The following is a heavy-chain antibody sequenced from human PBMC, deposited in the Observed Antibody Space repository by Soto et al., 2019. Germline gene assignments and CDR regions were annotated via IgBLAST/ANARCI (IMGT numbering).Heavy chain of an antibody. CDR3: ARGIEEMATTTAVWSFDL. Sequence: QVQLVQSGAEVKKPGSSVKVSCKASGDTFSSHAFGWVRQAPGQGLEWVGGIIPFCGTANYAQKFQGRVSITADESTTTVYMELSSLTSEDTAVYYCARGIEEMATTTAVWSFDLWGRGTLVTVSS. D-gene: IGHD1-1*01. CDR2: IIPFCGTA. V-gene: IGHV1-69*01. CDR1: GDTFSSHA. J-gene: IGHJ2*01.